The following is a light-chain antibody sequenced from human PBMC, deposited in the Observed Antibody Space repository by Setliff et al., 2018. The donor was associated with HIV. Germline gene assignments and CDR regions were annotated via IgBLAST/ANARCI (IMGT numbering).Light chain of an antibody. J-gene: IGLJ1*01. CDR3: CSYVAGSHYV. V-gene: IGLV2-23*01. CDR2: EGS. CDR1: SSALGSYHL. Sequence: QSALTQPASVSGSPGQSITISCTGTSSALGSYHLVSWYQHHPGKAPKLMIYEGSQRPSGVSTRFSGSTSGDTASLTIAGLQAEDEADYYCCSYVAGSHYVFGTGTKV.